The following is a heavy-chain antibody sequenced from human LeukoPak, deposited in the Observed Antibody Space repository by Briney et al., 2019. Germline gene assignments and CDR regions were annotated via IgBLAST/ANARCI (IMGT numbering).Heavy chain of an antibody. CDR2: IGNNGGGI. V-gene: IGHV3-23*01. J-gene: IGHJ4*02. D-gene: IGHD7-27*01. CDR3: AIDPNWGTHS. CDR1: RFTFTTYT. Sequence: PGGSLRLSCVASRFTFTTYTMYWVRHPPGKRLEWVSIIGNNGGGIHYADTVRGRFTISRDNSKNALYLQMNSLRVEDTAVYYCAIDPNWGTHSWGQGVLVTVSS.